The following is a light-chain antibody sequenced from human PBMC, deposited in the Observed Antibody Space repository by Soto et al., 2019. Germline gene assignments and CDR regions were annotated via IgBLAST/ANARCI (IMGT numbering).Light chain of an antibody. CDR3: QQYNSYSPTWT. CDR1: QSISSW. V-gene: IGKV1-5*01. Sequence: DIQMTQSPSTLSASVGDRVIITCRASQSISSWLAWYQQKPGKAPKLLIYDASSLESGVPSRFSGSGSGTEFTLTISSLQPDDFATYYCQQYNSYSPTWTFGQGTKVEIK. J-gene: IGKJ1*01. CDR2: DAS.